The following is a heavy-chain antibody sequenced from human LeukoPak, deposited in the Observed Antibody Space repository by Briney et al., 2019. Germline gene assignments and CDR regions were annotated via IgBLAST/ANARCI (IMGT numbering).Heavy chain of an antibody. D-gene: IGHD2-2*01. J-gene: IGHJ3*02. V-gene: IGHV4-4*07. Sequence: SETLSLTCIVSGGSISGYYWSWIRQPAGKGLEWIGRIYTGGSTNYNPSLKSRVTMSVDTAKNQLSLKLSSVTAADTAMYYCARTHLPADTLGAFDIWGQGTMVTVSS. CDR3: ARTHLPADTLGAFDI. CDR2: IYTGGST. CDR1: GGSISGYY.